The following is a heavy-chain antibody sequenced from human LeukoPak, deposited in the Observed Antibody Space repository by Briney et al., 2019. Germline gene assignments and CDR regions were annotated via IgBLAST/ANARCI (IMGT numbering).Heavy chain of an antibody. CDR3: ARAHGSGGIDY. J-gene: IGHJ4*02. CDR1: GGSISSYY. CDR2: IYYSGST. D-gene: IGHD3-10*01. V-gene: IGHV4-59*01. Sequence: SETLSLTCTVSGGSISSYYWSWIRQPPGKGLEWIGYIYYSGSTNYNPSLKSRVTISVDTSKNQFSLKLSSVTAADTAVYYCARAHGSGGIDYWGQGTLVTVSS.